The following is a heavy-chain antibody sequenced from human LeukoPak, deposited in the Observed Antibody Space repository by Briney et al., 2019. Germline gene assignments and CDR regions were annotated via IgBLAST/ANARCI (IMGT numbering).Heavy chain of an antibody. CDR2: ISSSSSYI. D-gene: IGHD2-2*01. CDR3: ARVNFCSSTSCYYAFDI. Sequence: GGSLRLSCAASGFTFSSYSMNWVRQAPGKGLEWVSSISSSSSYIYYADSVKGRFTISRDNAKNSLYLQMNSLRAEDTAVYYCARVNFCSSTSCYYAFDIWGQGTMVTVSS. CDR1: GFTFSSYS. J-gene: IGHJ3*02. V-gene: IGHV3-21*01.